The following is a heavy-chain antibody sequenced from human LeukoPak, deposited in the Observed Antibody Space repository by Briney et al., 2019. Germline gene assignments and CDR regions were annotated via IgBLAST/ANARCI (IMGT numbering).Heavy chain of an antibody. CDR1: GFTFSDYY. D-gene: IGHD2-2*01. CDR3: GREKVVPASFYYYMDV. CDR2: IKQDGSDK. Sequence: PGGSLRLSCAASGFTFSDYYMSWVRQAPGKGLEWVASIKQDGSDKYYVDSVKGRFTISRDNARNSLYLQMNSLRAEDTAVYYCGREKVVPASFYYYMDVWGKGTTVTVSS. J-gene: IGHJ6*03. V-gene: IGHV3-7*01.